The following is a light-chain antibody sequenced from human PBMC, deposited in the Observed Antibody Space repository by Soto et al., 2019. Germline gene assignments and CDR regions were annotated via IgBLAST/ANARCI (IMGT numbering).Light chain of an antibody. CDR3: SSYTTSTTFV. V-gene: IGLV2-14*03. J-gene: IGLJ1*01. Sequence: QSALTQPASVFGSPGQSITFSCTETSSDVGGYNFVSWYQQHPGKAPKLMIYEVSSRPSGVSNRFSGSKSGNTASLTISGLQPEDEVDYYCSSYTTSTTFVFGTGTKVTVL. CDR1: SSDVGGYNF. CDR2: EVS.